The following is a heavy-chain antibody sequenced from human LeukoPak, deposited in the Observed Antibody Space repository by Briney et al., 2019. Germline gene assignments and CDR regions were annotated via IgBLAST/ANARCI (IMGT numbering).Heavy chain of an antibody. J-gene: IGHJ4*02. D-gene: IGHD3-10*01. CDR2: IDVGSYT. V-gene: IGHV3-21*01. CDR3: AKEAVRGVNRGYYFDY. Sequence: PGGSLRLSCAVSGFTFSNYAMNWIRQAPGKGLEWVSSIDVGSYTYYAGSVKGRFTISRDNAKNLLYLQMNSLRAEDTAVYYCAKEAVRGVNRGYYFDYWGQGTLVTVSS. CDR1: GFTFSNYA.